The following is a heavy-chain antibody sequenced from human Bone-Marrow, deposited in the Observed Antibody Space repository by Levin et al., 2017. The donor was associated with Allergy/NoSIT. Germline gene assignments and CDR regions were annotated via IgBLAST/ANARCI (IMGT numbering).Heavy chain of an antibody. V-gene: IGHV4-61*08. CDR3: ARGDHYFLPITKFDC. Sequence: SQTLSLTCSVSGDSVTSAGYSWTWVRQTPGKGLEWIGYVSYSGGADYNPSLSGRVTISLDTSRNNFSLTLNSVTAADTAIYYCARGDHYFLPITKFDCWGQGTLVTVSA. CDR2: VSYSGGA. D-gene: IGHD2/OR15-2a*01. CDR1: GDSVTSAGYS. J-gene: IGHJ4*02.